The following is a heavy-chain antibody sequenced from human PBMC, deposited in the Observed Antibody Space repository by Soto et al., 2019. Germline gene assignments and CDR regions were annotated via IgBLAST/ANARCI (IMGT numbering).Heavy chain of an antibody. CDR2: IYYSGST. J-gene: IGHJ4*02. CDR1: GGSISSGDYY. Sequence: SETLSLSCTVSGGSISSGDYYWSWIRQPPGKGLEWIGYIYYSGSTYYNPSLKSRVTISVDTSKNQFCLKLSSVTAADTAVYYCAREVAGTGTTYYWGQGTLVTDSS. CDR3: AREVAGTGTTYY. D-gene: IGHD1-1*01. V-gene: IGHV4-30-4*01.